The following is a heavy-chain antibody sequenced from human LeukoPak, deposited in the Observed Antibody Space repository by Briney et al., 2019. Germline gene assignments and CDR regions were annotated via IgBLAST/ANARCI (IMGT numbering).Heavy chain of an antibody. CDR3: VRGNDYGGPHY. CDR1: GFTFTSYW. Sequence: PGRCLRLSCAVSGFTFTSYWMDWVRHVAGKGLVWVSRIDRDGSRINYADSVKGRFTISRDNGKNTLFLQMNSLRAEDAAVYYCVRGNDYGGPHYWGQGTLVTVSS. V-gene: IGHV3-74*01. D-gene: IGHD4-23*01. CDR2: IDRDGSRI. J-gene: IGHJ4*02.